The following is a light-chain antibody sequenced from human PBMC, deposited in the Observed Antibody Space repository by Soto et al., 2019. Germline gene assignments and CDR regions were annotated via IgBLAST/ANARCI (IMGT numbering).Light chain of an antibody. CDR2: EVS. V-gene: IGLV2-14*01. CDR3: SSYTSSSTLYV. CDR1: SSDIGGYNY. J-gene: IGLJ1*01. Sequence: QSALTQPASVSGSPGQSITISCAGTSSDIGGYNYVSWYQQHPGKAPKVMIYEVSNRPSGVSNRFSGSKCGNTASLTISGLQAEDEADYYCSSYTSSSTLYVFGSGTKVTVL.